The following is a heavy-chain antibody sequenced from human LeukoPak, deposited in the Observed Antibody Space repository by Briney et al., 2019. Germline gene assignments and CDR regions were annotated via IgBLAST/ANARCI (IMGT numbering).Heavy chain of an antibody. CDR2: IYYSEST. V-gene: IGHV4-59*08. Sequence: PSETLSLTCTVSSGSIRNYYWSWIRQPPGKGLEWIGYIYYSESTKYNPSLKSRLTISVDTSKNQFSLRLTSVTAADTAVYYCARHISGATKELSAFDIWGQGTMVNVSS. J-gene: IGHJ3*02. CDR3: ARHISGATKELSAFDI. CDR1: SGSIRNYY. D-gene: IGHD1-20*01.